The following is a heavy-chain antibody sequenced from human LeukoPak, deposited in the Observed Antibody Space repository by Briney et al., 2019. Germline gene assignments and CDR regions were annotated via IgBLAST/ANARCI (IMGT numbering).Heavy chain of an antibody. Sequence: SQTLSLTCTVSGGSINSGSYCWSWIRQPAGKGLEWIGRISTSGSTNYNPSLKSRVTMSVDTSKNQFSLMLSSVTAADTAVYYCTRDSSGYDWFYDYWGQGTLVTVSS. CDR3: TRDSSGYDWFYDY. D-gene: IGHD5-12*01. V-gene: IGHV4-61*02. CDR1: GGSINSGSYC. J-gene: IGHJ4*02. CDR2: ISTSGST.